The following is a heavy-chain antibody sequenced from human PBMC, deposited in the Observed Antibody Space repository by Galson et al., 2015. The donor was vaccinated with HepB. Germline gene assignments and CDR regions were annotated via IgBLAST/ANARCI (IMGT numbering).Heavy chain of an antibody. CDR2: ISYDGNTK. CDR3: ARGGRAAAGTRRYWFDP. D-gene: IGHD6-13*01. J-gene: IGHJ5*02. Sequence: SLRLSCAASGFTFNTCAMHWVRQAPGRGLEWVAVISYDGNTKYYTDSVKGRFTISRDNSENTVCLQMNSLRVEDTAVYYCARGGRAAAGTRRYWFDPWGQGTLVTVSS. V-gene: IGHV3-30-3*01. CDR1: GFTFNTCA.